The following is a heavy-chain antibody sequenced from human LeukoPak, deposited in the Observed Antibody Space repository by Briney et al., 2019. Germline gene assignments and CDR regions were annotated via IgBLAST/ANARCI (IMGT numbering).Heavy chain of an antibody. Sequence: SETLSLTCTISGGSVTNSYWSWVRPPPGKGLEWLGNIYSSGFTNSKSSLKSRLTMSFDTSREQFSLRLTSVTAADTAVYYCARRHQITTYSPYAFDIWGQGTMVTVSS. CDR3: ARRHQITTYSPYAFDI. J-gene: IGHJ3*02. V-gene: IGHV4-4*08. D-gene: IGHD2-21*01. CDR2: IYSSGFT. CDR1: GGSVTNSY.